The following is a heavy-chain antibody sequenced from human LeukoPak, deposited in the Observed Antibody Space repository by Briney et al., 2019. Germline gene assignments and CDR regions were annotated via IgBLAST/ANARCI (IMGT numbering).Heavy chain of an antibody. Sequence: ASVKVSCKASGYTFTSYDINWVRQATGQGLEWMGWMNPNSGNTGYAQKFQGRVTMTRNTSISTAYMELSSLRSEDTAVYYCAKDPTMIVEGGPRNYFDYWGQGTLVTVSS. J-gene: IGHJ4*02. CDR2: MNPNSGNT. CDR3: AKDPTMIVEGGPRNYFDY. CDR1: GYTFTSYD. D-gene: IGHD3-22*01. V-gene: IGHV1-8*01.